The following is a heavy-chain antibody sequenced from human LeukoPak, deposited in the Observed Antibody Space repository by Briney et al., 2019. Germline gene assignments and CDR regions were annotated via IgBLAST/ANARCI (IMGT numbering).Heavy chain of an antibody. CDR3: ARDLHYAFGI. CDR1: GFSFSTYS. J-gene: IGHJ3*02. Sequence: PGGSLRLSCAASGFSFSTYSMNWVRQAPGKGLEWVSYIDSSSSAMSYADSVKGRFTISRDNAKDSLFLQMNSLRDEDTAVYYCARDLHYAFGIWGQGTMVTVSS. V-gene: IGHV3-48*02. CDR2: IDSSSSAM.